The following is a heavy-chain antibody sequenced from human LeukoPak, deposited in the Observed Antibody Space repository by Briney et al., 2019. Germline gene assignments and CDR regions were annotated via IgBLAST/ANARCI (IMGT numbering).Heavy chain of an antibody. D-gene: IGHD3-9*01. Sequence: GGSLRLSCAASGFTFSSYWMSWVRQAPGKGLEWVANIKQDGSEKYYVDSVKGRFTISRDNAKNSLYLQMNSLRAEDTAVYYCAKGLFDWLSDSDYWGQGTLVTVSS. V-gene: IGHV3-7*03. CDR2: IKQDGSEK. CDR1: GFTFSSYW. CDR3: AKGLFDWLSDSDY. J-gene: IGHJ4*02.